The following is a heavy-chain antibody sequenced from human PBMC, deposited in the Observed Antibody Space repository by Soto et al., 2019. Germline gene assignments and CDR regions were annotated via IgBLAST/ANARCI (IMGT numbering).Heavy chain of an antibody. D-gene: IGHD2-2*01. J-gene: IGHJ5*02. Sequence: PSETLSLTCAVSGGSISSSNWWNWARQPPGKGLEWIGEIHHSGSTNYNPSLKSRVTISVDKSKNQFSLKLNSVTAADTAVYYCARVRQGCSSTSCYFDPWGQGTRVTVSS. V-gene: IGHV4-4*02. CDR3: ARVRQGCSSTSCYFDP. CDR2: IHHSGST. CDR1: GGSISSSNW.